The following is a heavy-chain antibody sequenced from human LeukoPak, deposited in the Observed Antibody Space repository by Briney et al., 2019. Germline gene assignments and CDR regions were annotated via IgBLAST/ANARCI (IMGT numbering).Heavy chain of an antibody. CDR2: IRTKGNNDAT. CDR1: GFSFRGSA. D-gene: IGHD1-26*01. CDR3: TGSSSGY. Sequence: PGGSLRLSCAASGFSFRGSAMHWVRQASGKGLEWVGRIRTKGNNDATAYAASVKGRFTISRDDSKNTAYLQMNSLKTEDTAVYYCTGSSSGYWAQGTLVTVSS. V-gene: IGHV3-73*01. J-gene: IGHJ4*02.